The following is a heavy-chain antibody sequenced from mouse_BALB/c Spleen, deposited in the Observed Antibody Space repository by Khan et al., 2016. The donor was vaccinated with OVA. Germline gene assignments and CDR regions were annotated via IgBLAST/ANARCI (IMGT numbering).Heavy chain of an antibody. V-gene: IGHV1-26*01. J-gene: IGHJ3*01. CDR1: GYSFTLYY. D-gene: IGHD2-14*01. Sequence: VQLQQPGPDLVKPGASVRISCKASGYSFTLYYLTWVKQSHGESLEWIGRVNPNNGDSAYNQKFKDRATLTVDKSSNTAYMDFRSLTSEDSAVYYCARGYDFFASGGQGTLVTVSA. CDR3: ARGYDFFAS. CDR2: VNPNNGDS.